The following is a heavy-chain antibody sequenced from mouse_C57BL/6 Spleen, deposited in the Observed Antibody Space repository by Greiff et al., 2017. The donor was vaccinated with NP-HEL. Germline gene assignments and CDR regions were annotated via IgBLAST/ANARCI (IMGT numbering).Heavy chain of an antibody. D-gene: IGHD1-1*01. J-gene: IGHJ4*01. CDR1: GYTFTSYW. Sequence: VQLQQSGAELVKPGASVKLSCKASGYTFTSYWMQWVKQRPGQGLEWIGEIDPSDSYTNYNQKFKGKSTLTVDKSSSTAYMQLSSLTSEDSAVYYCARSGYYGKDYAMDYWGQGTSVTVSS. V-gene: IGHV1-50*01. CDR2: IDPSDSYT. CDR3: ARSGYYGKDYAMDY.